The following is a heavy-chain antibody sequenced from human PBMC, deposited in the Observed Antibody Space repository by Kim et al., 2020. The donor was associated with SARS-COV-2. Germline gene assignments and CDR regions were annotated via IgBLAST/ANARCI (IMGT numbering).Heavy chain of an antibody. D-gene: IGHD3-10*01. CDR3: NKGSGTYYDVF. V-gene: IGHV3-49*03. Sequence: GGSLRLSCTASGFTFGDSFMSWFRQAPGKGLEWVGFIRSELYGGTTEYAASVKGRFTISRDDSRSIAYLQMNSLKSEDTAVYYCNKGSGTYYDVFGGQGTLVTVSS. J-gene: IGHJ4*02. CDR1: GFTFGDSF. CDR2: IRSELYGGTT.